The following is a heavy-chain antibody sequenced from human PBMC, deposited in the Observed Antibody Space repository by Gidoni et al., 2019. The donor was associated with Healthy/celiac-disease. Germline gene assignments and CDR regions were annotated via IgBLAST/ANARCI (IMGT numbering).Heavy chain of an antibody. Sequence: QVQLQQWGAGLLKPSETLSLTCAVYGGSFSGYYWSWIRQPPGKGLEWIGEINHSGSTNYNPSLKSRVTISVDTSKNQFSLKLSSVTAADTAVYYCARMPILSSWYYDYWGQGTLVTVSS. J-gene: IGHJ4*02. CDR1: GGSFSGYY. D-gene: IGHD6-13*01. V-gene: IGHV4-34*01. CDR3: ARMPILSSWYYDY. CDR2: INHSGST.